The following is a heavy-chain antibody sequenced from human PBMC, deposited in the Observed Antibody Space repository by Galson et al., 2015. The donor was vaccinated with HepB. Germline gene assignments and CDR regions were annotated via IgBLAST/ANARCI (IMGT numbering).Heavy chain of an antibody. D-gene: IGHD6-13*01. V-gene: IGHV3-21*01. Sequence: SLRLSCAASGFTFSSYSMNWVRQAPGKGLEWVSSISSSSSYIYYADSVKGRFTISRDNAKNSLYLQMNSLRAEDTAVYYCAREGQQLTQDAFDTWGQGTMVTVSS. CDR1: GFTFSSYS. J-gene: IGHJ3*02. CDR3: AREGQQLTQDAFDT. CDR2: ISSSSSYI.